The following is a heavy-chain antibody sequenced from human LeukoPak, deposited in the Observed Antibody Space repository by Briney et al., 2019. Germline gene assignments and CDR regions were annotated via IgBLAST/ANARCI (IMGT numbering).Heavy chain of an antibody. D-gene: IGHD6-13*01. J-gene: IGHJ5*02. Sequence: GGSLRLSCAASGFTFDDYAVHWVRQTPGKGLEWVSGISWKSGSIGYADSVKGRFTISRDNAKNSLYLQMNSLRAEDTAVYYCAKGPYSSSWYWFDPWGQGTLVTVSS. V-gene: IGHV3-9*01. CDR3: AKGPYSSSWYWFDP. CDR1: GFTFDDYA. CDR2: ISWKSGSI.